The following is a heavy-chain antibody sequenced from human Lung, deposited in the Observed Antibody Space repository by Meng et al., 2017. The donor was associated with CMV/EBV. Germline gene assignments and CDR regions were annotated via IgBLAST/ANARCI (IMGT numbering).Heavy chain of an antibody. D-gene: IGHD6-19*01. J-gene: IGHJ4*02. CDR3: ASFPPPGKQWLVTDY. V-gene: IGHV4-4*02. CDR1: GGSISSSNW. Sequence: QVPAQGTRPALVHLSGTLSLTCAVSGGSISSSNWWSWVRQPPGKGLEWIGEIYHSGSTNYNPSLKSRVTISVDKSKNQFSLKLSSVTAADTAVYYCASFPPPGKQWLVTDYWGQGTLVIVSS. CDR2: IYHSGST.